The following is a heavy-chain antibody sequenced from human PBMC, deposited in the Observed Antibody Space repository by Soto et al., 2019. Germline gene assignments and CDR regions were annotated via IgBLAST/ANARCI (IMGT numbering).Heavy chain of an antibody. CDR2: ISGSGGST. Sequence: PGGSLRLSCAASGFTFSSYAMSWVRQAPGKGLEWVSAISGSGGSTYYADSVKGRFTISRDNSKNTLYLQMNSLRAEDTAVYYCAKGELRGYIYGYPYWYFDLWGRGTLVTVSS. CDR1: GFTFSSYA. V-gene: IGHV3-23*01. D-gene: IGHD5-18*01. J-gene: IGHJ2*01. CDR3: AKGELRGYIYGYPYWYFDL.